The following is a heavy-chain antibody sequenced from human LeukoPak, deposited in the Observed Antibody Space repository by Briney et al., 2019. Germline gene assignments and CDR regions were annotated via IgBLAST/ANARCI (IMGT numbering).Heavy chain of an antibody. CDR3: AKPLGIHAFDF. CDR2: IRSGSDVT. Sequence: GGSLRLSCVASGVILRNYDMTWVRQAPGKGLEWVSTIRSGSDVTYYADSVKGRFTISRDSSKNTVYFQMNSLRAEDTAIYYCAKPLGIHAFDFWGQGTMVTVSS. CDR1: GVILRNYD. D-gene: IGHD2-21*01. V-gene: IGHV3-23*01. J-gene: IGHJ3*01.